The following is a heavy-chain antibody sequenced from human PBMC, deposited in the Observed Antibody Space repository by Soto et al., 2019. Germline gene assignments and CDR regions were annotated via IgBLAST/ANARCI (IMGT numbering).Heavy chain of an antibody. Sequence: QVQLQESGPGLVKPSETLSLTCTVSGGSISSYYWSWIRQPPGKGLEWIGYIYYSGSTNYNPSLKSRVTISVDTSKNQFALKLSSVTAADTAVYYCARVLRYCSGGSCYEGFVDYWGQGTLVTVSS. CDR3: ARVLRYCSGGSCYEGFVDY. CDR2: IYYSGST. CDR1: GGSISSYY. V-gene: IGHV4-59*01. D-gene: IGHD2-15*01. J-gene: IGHJ4*02.